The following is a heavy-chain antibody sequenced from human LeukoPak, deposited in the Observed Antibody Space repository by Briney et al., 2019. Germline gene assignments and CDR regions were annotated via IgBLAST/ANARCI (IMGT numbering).Heavy chain of an antibody. Sequence: GGSLRLSCAASGITFTNAWLTWVRQAPGKGLEWVGRVKTKGDGGAADYAAPVKGRFTISGDDSTKTLYLQMNSLKTEDTAVYYCTTDRMIYATNWAVSWFDPWGQGTLVTVSS. CDR1: GITFTNAW. V-gene: IGHV3-15*01. CDR2: VKTKGDGGAA. J-gene: IGHJ5*02. D-gene: IGHD2-8*01. CDR3: TTDRMIYATNWAVSWFDP.